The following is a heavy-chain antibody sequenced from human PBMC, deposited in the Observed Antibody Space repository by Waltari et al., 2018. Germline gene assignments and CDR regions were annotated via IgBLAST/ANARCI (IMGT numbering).Heavy chain of an antibody. Sequence: QVQLQESGPGLVKPSETLSLTCAVSGYSISSGYYWGWIRQPPGKGLEWSGSIYHSGSTYYNPSPKSRATISVDTSKTQFSLKLSSVTAADTAVYYCASQHDSSGYYGGFDYWGQGTLVTVSS. D-gene: IGHD3-22*01. CDR1: GYSISSGYY. J-gene: IGHJ4*02. CDR3: ASQHDSSGYYGGFDY. CDR2: IYHSGST. V-gene: IGHV4-38-2*01.